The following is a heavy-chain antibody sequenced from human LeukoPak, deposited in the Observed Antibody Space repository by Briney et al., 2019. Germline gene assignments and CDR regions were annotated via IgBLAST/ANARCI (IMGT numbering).Heavy chain of an antibody. J-gene: IGHJ4*02. CDR3: ARVPFLSYYGSGSPFDY. V-gene: IGHV1-18*01. Sequence: ASVTVSCKASGYTVTSYGISWVRQAPGQGLEWMGWISAYNGNTNYAQKLQGRVTMTTDTSTSTAYMELRSLRSDDTAVYYCARVPFLSYYGSGSPFDYWGQGTLVTVSS. CDR2: ISAYNGNT. CDR1: GYTVTSYG. D-gene: IGHD3-10*01.